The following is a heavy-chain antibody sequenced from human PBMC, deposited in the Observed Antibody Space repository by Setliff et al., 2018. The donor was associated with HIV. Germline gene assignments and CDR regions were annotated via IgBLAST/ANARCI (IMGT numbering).Heavy chain of an antibody. J-gene: IGHJ4*02. CDR3: AKDRSGSYSLARD. D-gene: IGHD1-26*01. CDR1: GDAISINTDY. V-gene: IGHV4-61*09. Sequence: SETLSLTCTASGDAISINTDYCTWLRQPAGKRLEWIGHIQTSGGPNYNPSLKSRLTISVDTSKNQFSLKLNAVTAADTAVYYCAKDRSGSYSLARDWGQGTLVTVSS. CDR2: IQTSGGP.